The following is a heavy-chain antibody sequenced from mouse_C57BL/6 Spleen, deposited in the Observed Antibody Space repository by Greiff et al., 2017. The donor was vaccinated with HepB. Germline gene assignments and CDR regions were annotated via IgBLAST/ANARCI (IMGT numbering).Heavy chain of an antibody. CDR2: IRNKANGYTT. J-gene: IGHJ3*01. Sequence: EVQLVESGGGLVQPGGSLSLSCAASGFTFTDYYMSWVRQPPGKALAWLGFIRNKANGYTTEYSASVKGRFTISRDNSQSNLYLQMNALSAEDSATYYCARSPYYYGSSPAWFAYWGQGTLVTVSA. D-gene: IGHD1-1*01. V-gene: IGHV7-3*01. CDR3: ARSPYYYGSSPAWFAY. CDR1: GFTFTDYY.